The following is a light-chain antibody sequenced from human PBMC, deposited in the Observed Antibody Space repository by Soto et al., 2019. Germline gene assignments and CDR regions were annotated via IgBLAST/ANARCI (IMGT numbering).Light chain of an antibody. J-gene: IGKJ1*01. Sequence: EIVLTQSPGTLSLSLGERATLSGRASQGVTSNYLAWYQQKPGQAPRLLIYGASNRATGIPDRFSGSGSETDFTLTISRLEPEDFAVYYCQQYSRSPRTFGQGTKVDIK. V-gene: IGKV3-20*01. CDR1: QGVTSNY. CDR3: QQYSRSPRT. CDR2: GAS.